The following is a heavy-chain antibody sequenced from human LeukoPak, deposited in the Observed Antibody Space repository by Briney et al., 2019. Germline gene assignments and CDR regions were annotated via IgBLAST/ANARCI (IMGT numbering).Heavy chain of an antibody. CDR3: ARGYGDYEIGYFDY. J-gene: IGHJ4*02. CDR2: ISSSSSYI. V-gene: IGHV3-21*01. D-gene: IGHD4-17*01. CDR1: GFTVSSNY. Sequence: PGGSLRLSCAASGFTVSSNYMSWVRQAPGKGLEWVSSISSSSSYIYYADSVKGRFTISRDNAKNSLYLQMNSLRAEDTAVYYCARGYGDYEIGYFDYWGQGTLVTVSS.